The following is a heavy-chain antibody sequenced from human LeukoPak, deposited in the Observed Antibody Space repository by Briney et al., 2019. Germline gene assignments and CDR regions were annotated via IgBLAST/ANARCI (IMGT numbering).Heavy chain of an antibody. CDR3: AKSPISGSYYLMFHY. D-gene: IGHD1-26*01. CDR1: GFTFSSYA. CDR2: ISGSGGST. V-gene: IGHV3-23*01. Sequence: GGSLRLSCAASGFTFSSYAMSWVRQAPGKGLEWVSAISGSGGSTYYADSVKGRFTISRDNSKNTLYLQMNSLRAEDTAVYYCAKSPISGSYYLMFHYWGQGTLVTVSS. J-gene: IGHJ4*02.